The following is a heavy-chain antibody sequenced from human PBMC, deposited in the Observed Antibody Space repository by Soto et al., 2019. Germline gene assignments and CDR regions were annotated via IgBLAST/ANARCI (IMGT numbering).Heavy chain of an antibody. J-gene: IGHJ3*02. D-gene: IGHD4-17*01. V-gene: IGHV4-59*01. Sequence: PSETLSLTCTVSGGSISSYYWSWIRQPPGKGLEWIGYIYYSGSTNYNPSLKSRVTISVDTSKNQFSLKLSSVTAADTAVYYCASSATVDAFDIWGQGTMVPVSS. CDR1: GGSISSYY. CDR3: ASSATVDAFDI. CDR2: IYYSGST.